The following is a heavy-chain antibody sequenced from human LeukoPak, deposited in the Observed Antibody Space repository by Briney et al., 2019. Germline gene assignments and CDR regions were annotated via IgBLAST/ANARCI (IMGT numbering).Heavy chain of an antibody. CDR2: ISGSAHKI. Sequence: GGSLRFSCAASGFTFSSYGMHWVRQAPEKGLDWVSVISGSAHKIRYADSVKGRFTISRDNSENIVYLQMNNLRAEDTAVYYCAGRVTGYSSGYVYWGQGTLVIVTS. V-gene: IGHV3-23*01. J-gene: IGHJ4*02. CDR1: GFTFSSYG. D-gene: IGHD5-18*01. CDR3: AGRVTGYSSGYVY.